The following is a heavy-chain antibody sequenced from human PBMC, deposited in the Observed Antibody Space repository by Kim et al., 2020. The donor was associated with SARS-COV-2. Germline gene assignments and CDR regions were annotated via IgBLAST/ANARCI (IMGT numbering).Heavy chain of an antibody. Sequence: GGSLRLSCAASGFTFSSYWMSWVRQAPGKGLEWVAKIKQDGSEKYYVDSVKGRFTISRDNAKNSLYLQMNSLRAEDTAVYYCARRGPLPYYYYGMDVWGQGTTVTVSS. CDR2: IKQDGSEK. J-gene: IGHJ6*02. V-gene: IGHV3-7*01. CDR3: ARRGPLPYYYYGMDV. CDR1: GFTFSSYW.